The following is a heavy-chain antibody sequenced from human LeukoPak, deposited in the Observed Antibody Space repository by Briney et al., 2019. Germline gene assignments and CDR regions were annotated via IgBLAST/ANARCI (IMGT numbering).Heavy chain of an antibody. Sequence: ASVKVSCKASGYTFTGYYMHWVRQAPGQGLEWMGWINPNSGGTNYAQKFQGRVTMTRDTSISTAYMELSRLRSDDTAVYYCARSHGGITIRNWFDPWGQGTLVSVSS. J-gene: IGHJ5*02. D-gene: IGHD3-3*01. CDR3: ARSHGGITIRNWFDP. CDR1: GYTFTGYY. CDR2: INPNSGGT. V-gene: IGHV1-2*02.